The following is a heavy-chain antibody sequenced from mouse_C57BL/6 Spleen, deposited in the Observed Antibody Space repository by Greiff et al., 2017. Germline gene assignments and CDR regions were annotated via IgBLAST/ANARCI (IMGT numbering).Heavy chain of an antibody. D-gene: IGHD1-1*01. CDR1: GYTFTSYW. CDR2: IDPSDSYT. J-gene: IGHJ2*01. Sequence: QVQLQQPGAELVKPGASVKLSCKASGYTFTSYWMQWVKQRPGQGFEWIGEIDPSDSYTNYNQKFKGKATLTVDTSSSTAYMQLSSLTSEDSAVYYCARGELRSYFDYWGQGTTLTVSS. V-gene: IGHV1-50*01. CDR3: ARGELRSYFDY.